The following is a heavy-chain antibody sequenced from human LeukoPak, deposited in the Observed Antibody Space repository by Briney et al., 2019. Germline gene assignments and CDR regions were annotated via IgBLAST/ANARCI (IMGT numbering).Heavy chain of an antibody. V-gene: IGHV1-69*05. CDR3: ARVGYYDSSRGSWSDP. Sequence: SVKVSCKASGGTFSSYAISWVRQTPGQGLEWMGGIIPIFGTANYAQKFQGRVTITTDESTSTAYMELSSLRSEDTAVYYCARVGYYDSSRGSWSDPWGQGTLVTVSS. CDR2: IIPIFGTA. D-gene: IGHD3-22*01. CDR1: GGTFSSYA. J-gene: IGHJ5*02.